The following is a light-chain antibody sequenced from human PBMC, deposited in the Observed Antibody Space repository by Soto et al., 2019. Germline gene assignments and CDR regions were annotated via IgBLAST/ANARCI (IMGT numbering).Light chain of an antibody. CDR3: GTWDNSLSAGGV. Sequence: QSVLTQPPSVSAAPGQKVTISCSGSSSNIGNNYVSWYQHLPGTAPKLLIYENNKRPSGIPDRFSASKSGTSATLGITGLQTGDEADYYCGTWDNSLSAGGVFGGGTQLTVL. CDR2: ENN. J-gene: IGLJ3*02. V-gene: IGLV1-51*01. CDR1: SSNIGNNY.